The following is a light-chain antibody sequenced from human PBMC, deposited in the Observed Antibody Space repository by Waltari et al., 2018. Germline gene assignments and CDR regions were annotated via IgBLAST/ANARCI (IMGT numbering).Light chain of an antibody. CDR3: QHYVRLPVT. CDR2: DAS. Sequence: EIVLTQSPGTLSLSPGETATLSCRASQSFTRYLAWYQHKPGQAPRLLIYDASTRAAGISDRVSGSGFGTDFTLTISRLEPEDSAVYYCQHYVRLPVTFGQGTKVEI. V-gene: IGKV3-20*01. CDR1: QSFTRY. J-gene: IGKJ1*01.